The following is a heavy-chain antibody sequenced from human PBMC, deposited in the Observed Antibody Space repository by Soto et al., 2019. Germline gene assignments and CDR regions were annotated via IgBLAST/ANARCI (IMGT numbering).Heavy chain of an antibody. V-gene: IGHV4-31*03. D-gene: IGHD4-4*01. CDR2: IYFTGKA. J-gene: IGHJ5*02. CDR1: GDSIRDGGYY. CDR3: AKDPSPQPIPAVTPGWFDP. Sequence: PSETLSLTCTVSGDSIRDGGYYWAWIRQRPGQGLEWMGYIYFTGKANYNPSLENRLTMSVDMSRRQLYLRLTSVTAADTAVYFCAKDPSPQPIPAVTPGWFDPSGQGIAVTVSS.